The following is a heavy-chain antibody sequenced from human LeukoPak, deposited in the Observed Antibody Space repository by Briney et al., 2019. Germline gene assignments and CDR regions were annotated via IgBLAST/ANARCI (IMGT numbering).Heavy chain of an antibody. J-gene: IGHJ4*02. CDR3: VREEGTGSYYFDY. D-gene: IGHD1-1*01. Sequence: SETLSLTCTVSGGSITSGGYYWSWIRQHPGKGLEWIGYIYYSGSTYYNPSLKSRVTISVDTSKNQFSLKLSSVTAADTAVYYCVREEGTGSYYFDYWGQGTLVTVSS. V-gene: IGHV4-31*03. CDR1: GGSITSGGYY. CDR2: IYYSGST.